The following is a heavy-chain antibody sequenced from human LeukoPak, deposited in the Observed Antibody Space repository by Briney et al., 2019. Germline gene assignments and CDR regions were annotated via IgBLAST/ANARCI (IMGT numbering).Heavy chain of an antibody. Sequence: GGSLRLSCAASGFTVSNNYMIWVRQAPGKGLEWVSLIYSNGVTNYADSVKGRFTISRDNSKNTVYLQLNSLRAEDTAVYYCAKDFISIKALIPWDYWGQGTLVTVSP. CDR1: GFTVSNNY. V-gene: IGHV3-66*03. CDR3: AKDFISIKALIPWDY. D-gene: IGHD2-21*01. CDR2: IYSNGVT. J-gene: IGHJ4*02.